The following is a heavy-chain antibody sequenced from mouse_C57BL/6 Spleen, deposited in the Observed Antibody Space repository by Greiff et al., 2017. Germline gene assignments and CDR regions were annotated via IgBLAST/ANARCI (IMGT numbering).Heavy chain of an antibody. D-gene: IGHD2-4*01. V-gene: IGHV1-82*01. J-gene: IGHJ2*01. Sequence: QVQLQQSGPELVKPGASVKISCKASGYAFSSSWMNWVKQRPGKGLEWIGRINPGDGDTNYNGKFKGKATLTADKTSSTAYMQLSSLTSEDSAVYFCARFYYDYLFDYWGQGTTLTVSS. CDR3: ARFYYDYLFDY. CDR2: INPGDGDT. CDR1: GYAFSSSW.